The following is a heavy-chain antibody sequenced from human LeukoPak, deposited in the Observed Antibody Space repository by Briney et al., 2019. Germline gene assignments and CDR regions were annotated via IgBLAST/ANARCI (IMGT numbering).Heavy chain of an antibody. CDR3: ARDRDSSSWYGTRVDY. V-gene: IGHV1-2*02. CDR1: GYTFTGYY. Sequence: ASVKVSCKASGYTFTGYYMHWVRQAPGQGLEWMGWINPNSGGTNYAQKLQGRVTMTTDTSTSTAYMELRSLRSDDTAVYYCARDRDSSSWYGTRVDYWGQGTLVTVSS. D-gene: IGHD6-13*01. CDR2: INPNSGGT. J-gene: IGHJ4*02.